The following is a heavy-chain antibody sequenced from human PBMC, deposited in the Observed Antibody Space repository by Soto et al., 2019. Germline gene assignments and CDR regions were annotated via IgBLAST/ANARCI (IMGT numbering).Heavy chain of an antibody. D-gene: IGHD2-15*01. CDR1: GGTFSGYV. CDR3: AHIVVVVAATRANWFDP. V-gene: IGHV1-69*06. CDR2: IIPIFGTA. J-gene: IGHJ5*02. Sequence: QVQLVQSGAEVKKPGSSVRVSCKASGGTFSGYVISWVRQAPGQGLEWMGGIIPIFGTANYAQKFQGRVTITADKSTSTAYMELSSLRSEDTAVYYCAHIVVVVAATRANWFDPWGQGTLVTVSS.